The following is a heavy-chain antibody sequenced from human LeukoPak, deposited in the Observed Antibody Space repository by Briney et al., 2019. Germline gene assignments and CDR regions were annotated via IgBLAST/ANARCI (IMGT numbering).Heavy chain of an antibody. CDR3: TTLAFDVHY. Sequence: PGGSPRLSCAASGFTFVNAWMTWVRQAPGKGLEWVGRMESNPAGGRVDYAAPVKGRFTISRDDSRSTLYLQLNNLGADDTAVYYCTTLAFDVHYWGRGTLITVSS. CDR2: MESNPAGGRV. CDR1: GFTFVNAW. J-gene: IGHJ4*02. D-gene: IGHD2/OR15-2a*01. V-gene: IGHV3-15*04.